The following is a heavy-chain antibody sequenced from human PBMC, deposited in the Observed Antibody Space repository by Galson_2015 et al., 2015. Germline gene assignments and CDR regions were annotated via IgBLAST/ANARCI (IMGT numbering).Heavy chain of an antibody. CDR2: LSGRGDRT. Sequence: SLRLSCAASGFTLGTSAMSWVRQAPGKGLEWVSGLSGRGDRTYYADSVKGRFTISRDNSRNTLYPQMNSLRAEDTAVYYCAKRIYDTSGYSFDSWGHGTLVTVSS. V-gene: IGHV3-23*01. D-gene: IGHD3-22*01. CDR1: GFTLGTSA. J-gene: IGHJ4*01. CDR3: AKRIYDTSGYSFDS.